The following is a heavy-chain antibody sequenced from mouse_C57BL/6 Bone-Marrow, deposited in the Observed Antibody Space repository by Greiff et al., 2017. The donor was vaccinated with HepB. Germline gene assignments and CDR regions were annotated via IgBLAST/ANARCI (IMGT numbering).Heavy chain of an antibody. CDR3: ARGSITTVVAHYYAMDY. J-gene: IGHJ4*01. V-gene: IGHV1-18*01. Sequence: EVQLQQSGPELVKPGASVKIPCKASGYTFTDYNMDWVKQSHGKSLEWIGDINPNNGGTIYNQKFKGKATLTVDKSSSTAYMELRSLTSEDTAVYYSARGSITTVVAHYYAMDYWGQGTSVTVSS. CDR2: INPNNGGT. D-gene: IGHD1-1*01. CDR1: GYTFTDYN.